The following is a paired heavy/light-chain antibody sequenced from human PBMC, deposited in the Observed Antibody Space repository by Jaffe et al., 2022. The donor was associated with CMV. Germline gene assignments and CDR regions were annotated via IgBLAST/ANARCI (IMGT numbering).Light chain of an antibody. J-gene: IGLJ1*01. CDR1: SSDVGGYNY. Sequence: QAALTQPPSASGSPGQSVTISCTGTSSDVGGYNYVSWYQQHPGKAPKLMIYEVTKRPSGVPDRFSGSKSGNTASLTVSGLQAEDEADYYCGSHADNNKYVFGPGTKVTVL. V-gene: IGLV2-8*01. CDR3: GSHADNNKYV. CDR2: EVT.
Heavy chain of an antibody. D-gene: IGHD5-18*01. CDR2: IIPMLDEA. Sequence: QVQLVQSGAEVKRPGSSVRVSCKASRDTFSVFDIRWVRQAPGQGLEWMGRIIPMLDEADYAQQFQGRVTITADKSTTTAYLEVSSLRSEDTAVYYCASFVDTTMGYFDYWGQGTLVTVSS. V-gene: IGHV1-69*09. CDR1: RDTFSVFD. J-gene: IGHJ4*02. CDR3: ASFVDTTMGYFDY.